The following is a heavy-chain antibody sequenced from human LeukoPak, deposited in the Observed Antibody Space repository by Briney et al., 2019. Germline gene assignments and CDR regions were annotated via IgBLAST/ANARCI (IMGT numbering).Heavy chain of an antibody. V-gene: IGHV3-23*01. CDR3: AKDQTVAVAGPFDN. Sequence: GGSLRLACTASGFTFNNFAMSWVRQAPGKGLEWVSGISGSAVSTFYADSVKGRFTISRDNSKTTLYLHMDSLRVEDTAVYYCAKDQTVAVAGPFDNWGQGTLVTVSS. CDR2: ISGSAVST. D-gene: IGHD6-19*01. J-gene: IGHJ4*02. CDR1: GFTFNNFA.